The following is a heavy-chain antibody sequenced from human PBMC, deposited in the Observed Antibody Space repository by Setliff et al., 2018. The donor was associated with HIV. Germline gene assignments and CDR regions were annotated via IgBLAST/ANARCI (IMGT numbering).Heavy chain of an antibody. Sequence: GASVKVSCKASGYTFTSYGITWVRQAPGQGLEWMGWINAYKGNTNYAQELQGRVTMTTDTSTSTVYMELRSLGSDDTAVYYCAREGYSGSYFNYYYYLDVWGKGTTVTVSS. CDR3: AREGYSGSYFNYYYYLDV. D-gene: IGHD1-26*01. CDR2: INAYKGNT. J-gene: IGHJ6*03. V-gene: IGHV1-18*01. CDR1: GYTFTSYG.